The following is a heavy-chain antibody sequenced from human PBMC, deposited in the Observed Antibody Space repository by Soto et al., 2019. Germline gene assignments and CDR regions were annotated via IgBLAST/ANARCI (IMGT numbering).Heavy chain of an antibody. CDR3: AGGVPLGY. D-gene: IGHD2-2*01. CDR2: IYYSGSS. Sequence: PSEILSLTCTVSGGSISSYYWSWIRQPPGKGLEWIGYIYYSGSSNYNPSLKSRVTISVDTSKNQFSLKLSSVTAADTAVYYCAGGVPLGYWGQGTLVTVSS. J-gene: IGHJ4*02. V-gene: IGHV4-59*01. CDR1: GGSISSYY.